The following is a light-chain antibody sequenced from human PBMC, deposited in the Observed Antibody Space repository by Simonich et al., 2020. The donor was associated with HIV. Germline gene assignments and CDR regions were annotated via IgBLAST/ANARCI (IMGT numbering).Light chain of an antibody. CDR2: DVS. CDR1: SSDVGGYNY. J-gene: IGLJ3*02. CDR3: SSYTSSSTWV. V-gene: IGLV2-14*03. Sequence: QSALTQPASVSGSPGPSITISCTGTSSDVGGYNYVSWYQQHPVKAPKLMIYDVSKRPSGVSNRFSGSKSGNTASLTISGLQAEDEADYYCSSYTSSSTWVFGGGTKLTVL.